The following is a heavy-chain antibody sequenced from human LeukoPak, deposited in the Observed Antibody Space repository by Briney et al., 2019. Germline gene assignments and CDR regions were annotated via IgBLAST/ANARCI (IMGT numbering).Heavy chain of an antibody. Sequence: LETLSHTCAVYGGSFCAYYWSSIRQSPGKRLEWIAEINHRGDTNYYPSVKSRDSISVDTSKNQFSLKVTSLTAADTAVYYCARGPTISETGYFDYWGQGTLVTASS. CDR3: ARGPTISETGYFDY. D-gene: IGHD1-1*01. CDR1: GGSFCAYY. CDR2: INHRGDT. J-gene: IGHJ4*03. V-gene: IGHV4-34*01.